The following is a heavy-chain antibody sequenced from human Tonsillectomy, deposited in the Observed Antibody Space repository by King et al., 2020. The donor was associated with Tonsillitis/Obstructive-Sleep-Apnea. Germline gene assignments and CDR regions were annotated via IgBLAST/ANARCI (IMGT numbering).Heavy chain of an antibody. CDR2: SNPSSGGT. Sequence: HVQLVESGAEVKKPGASVKVSCKASGYTFTGYYLHWVRQAPGQGLEWMGRSNPSSGGTDSAQKVQGRVTMTRDKSISTVYMELSSLRSDDAVVYYFAREGYSPMDVWGKGTTVTVSS. CDR3: AREGYSPMDV. V-gene: IGHV1-2*05. J-gene: IGHJ6*03. CDR1: GYTFTGYY. D-gene: IGHD5-18*01.